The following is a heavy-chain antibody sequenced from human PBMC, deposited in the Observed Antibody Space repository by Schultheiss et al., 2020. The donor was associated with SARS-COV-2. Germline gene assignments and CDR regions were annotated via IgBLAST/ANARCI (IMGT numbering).Heavy chain of an antibody. CDR1: GFTFGTYN. Sequence: GESLKISCAASGFTFGTYNMHWVRQAPGKGLEWVSSISASSAYIYYADSVKGRFTISRDSAKNSLYLQMNSLRAEDTAVYFCATQRYCPGGVCLWGNDYWGQGTLVTVSS. J-gene: IGHJ4*02. CDR3: ATQRYCPGGVCLWGNDY. D-gene: IGHD2-8*02. CDR2: ISASSAYI. V-gene: IGHV3-21*06.